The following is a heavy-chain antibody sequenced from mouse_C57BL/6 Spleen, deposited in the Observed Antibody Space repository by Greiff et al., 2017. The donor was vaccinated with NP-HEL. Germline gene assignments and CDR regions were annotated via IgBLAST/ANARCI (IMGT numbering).Heavy chain of an antibody. CDR1: GYTFTSYW. D-gene: IGHD2-4*01. CDR3: AGGPYYDYPYYAMDY. CDR2: IDPSDSYT. J-gene: IGHJ4*01. Sequence: QVQLQQPGAELVMPGASVKLSCKASGYTFTSYWMHWVKQRPGQGLEWIGEIDPSDSYTNYNQKFKGKSTLTVDKSSSTAYMQLSSLTSEDSAVYYCAGGPYYDYPYYAMDYWGQGTSVTVSS. V-gene: IGHV1-69*01.